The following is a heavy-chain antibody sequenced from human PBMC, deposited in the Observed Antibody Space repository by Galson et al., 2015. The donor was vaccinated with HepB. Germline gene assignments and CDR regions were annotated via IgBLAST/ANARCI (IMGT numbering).Heavy chain of an antibody. CDR2: MSGSGGRT. D-gene: IGHD6-19*01. CDR3: AKDARQWLAWGYFAY. V-gene: IGHV3-23*01. Sequence: SLRLSCAASGFTFSNYAMSWVRQAPGKGLEWVSDMSGSGGRTYYADSVKGRFTISRDNSKNTLYLQMNSLRAEDTAVYYCAKDARQWLAWGYFAYWGQGTVVTVSS. J-gene: IGHJ4*02. CDR1: GFTFSNYA.